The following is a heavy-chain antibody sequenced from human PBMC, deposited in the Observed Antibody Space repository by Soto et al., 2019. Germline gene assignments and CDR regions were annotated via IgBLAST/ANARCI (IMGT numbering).Heavy chain of an antibody. CDR2: INPNSGAT. Sequence: QVQLVQSGAEVKKPGASVNVSCKASGYTFTDYYVPWVRQAPGQGLEWMGWINPNSGATNYAQKFQGMGTMNRDTSISTAYMELSRLTSDDTAVYFCARHQWLVEGYYYAMDVWGQGTTVTVSS. J-gene: IGHJ6*02. CDR1: GYTFTDYY. CDR3: ARHQWLVEGYYYAMDV. V-gene: IGHV1-2*02. D-gene: IGHD6-19*01.